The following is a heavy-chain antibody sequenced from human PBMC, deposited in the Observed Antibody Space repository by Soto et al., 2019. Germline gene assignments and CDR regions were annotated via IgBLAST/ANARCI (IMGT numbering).Heavy chain of an antibody. D-gene: IGHD6-6*01. CDR2: INHSGST. V-gene: IGHV4-34*01. Sequence: SETLSLTCAVYGGSFSGYYWSWIRQPPGKGLEWIGEINHSGSTSYNPSLKSRVTISVDTSKNQFSLRLSSVTAADTAVYYCAMYDSSSGNNGFDTWAQGALVTVSA. CDR1: GGSFSGYY. CDR3: AMYDSSSGNNGFDT. J-gene: IGHJ5*02.